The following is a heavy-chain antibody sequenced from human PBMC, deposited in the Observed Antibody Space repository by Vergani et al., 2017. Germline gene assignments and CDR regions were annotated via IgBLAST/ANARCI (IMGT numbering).Heavy chain of an antibody. CDR3: ARGSVAAIPPLDY. J-gene: IGHJ4*02. D-gene: IGHD2-15*01. Sequence: VKLVESGGGLVKPGGSLRLSCAASGFTFSSYSMNWVRQAPGKGLEWVASISSSSSYIYYADPVKGRFTISRDNAKNSLYLQMNSLRAEDTAVYYCARGSVAAIPPLDYWGQGTLVTVSS. V-gene: IGHV3-21*01. CDR2: ISSSSSYI. CDR1: GFTFSSYS.